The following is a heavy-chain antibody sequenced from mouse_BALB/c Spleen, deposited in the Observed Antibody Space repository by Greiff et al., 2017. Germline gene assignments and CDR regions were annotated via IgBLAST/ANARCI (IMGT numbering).Heavy chain of an antibody. J-gene: IGHJ2*01. D-gene: IGHD2-4*01. CDR2: ISSGSSTI. CDR1: GFTFSSFG. CDR3: ARERYDSYFDY. Sequence: EVKLEESGGGLVQPGGSRKLSCAASGFTFSSFGMHWVRQAPEKGLEWVAYISSGSSTIYYADTVKGRFTISRDNPKNTLFLQMTSLRSEDTAMYYCARERYDSYFDYWGQGTTLTVSS. V-gene: IGHV5-17*02.